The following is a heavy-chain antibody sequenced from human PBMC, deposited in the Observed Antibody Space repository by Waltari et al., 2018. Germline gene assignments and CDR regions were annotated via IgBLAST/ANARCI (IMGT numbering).Heavy chain of an antibody. D-gene: IGHD2-15*01. CDR3: ASGEEVVVVAATPYFQH. CDR2: DIPIFGTA. J-gene: IGHJ1*01. Sequence: GFEWRGGDIPIFGTANDAQKFQGRVTITADESTSTAYMELSSLRSEDTAVYYCASGEEVVVVAATPYFQHWGQGTLVTVSS. V-gene: IGHV1-69*01.